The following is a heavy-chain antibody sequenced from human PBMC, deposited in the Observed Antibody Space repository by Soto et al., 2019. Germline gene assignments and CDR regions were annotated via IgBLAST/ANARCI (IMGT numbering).Heavy chain of an antibody. CDR3: ARMATFGSLNWFDP. D-gene: IGHD3-16*01. J-gene: IGHJ5*02. CDR2: MNPGSGDT. V-gene: IGHV1-8*01. CDR1: GYSFTNND. Sequence: ASVKVSCKXSGYSFTNNDVTWGRQATGQGLEWMGWMNPGSGDTGYAQKFQGRVTMTRDISIATAYMELSSLRSDDTAIYYCARMATFGSLNWFDPWGQGTLVTVSS.